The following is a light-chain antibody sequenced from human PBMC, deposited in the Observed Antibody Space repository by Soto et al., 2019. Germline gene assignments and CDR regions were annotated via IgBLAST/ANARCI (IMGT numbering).Light chain of an antibody. CDR2: VAS. CDR1: QSISSY. Sequence: DIPMTHSPSSLSASVGDTVTITCRASQSISSYLNWYQQKPGKAPNILIYVASSLQSGVPSRFSGSGSGTDFTLTISSLQPDDFAAYYCQNYNSYSEACGQGTKVDIK. CDR3: QNYNSYSEA. V-gene: IGKV1-39*01. J-gene: IGKJ1*01.